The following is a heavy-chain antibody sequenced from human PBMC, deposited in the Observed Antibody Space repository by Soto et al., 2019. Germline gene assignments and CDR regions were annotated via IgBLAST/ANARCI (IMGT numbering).Heavy chain of an antibody. V-gene: IGHV5-51*01. CDR1: GYTFIDYW. D-gene: IGHD2-15*01. Sequence: GESLKISCQGSGYTFIDYWIGWVRQMPGKGLEWMGIVYPRDSDTRYSPSFQGQVTISADRSTGTAFLQWRSLKASDTALYYCARPPLPGYSIHFNSWGQGTLVTVSS. J-gene: IGHJ4*02. CDR3: ARPPLPGYSIHFNS. CDR2: VYPRDSDT.